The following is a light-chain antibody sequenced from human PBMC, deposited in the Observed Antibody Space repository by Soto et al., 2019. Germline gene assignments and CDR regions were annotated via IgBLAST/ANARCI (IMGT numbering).Light chain of an antibody. CDR3: CSYAGSYTYVV. CDR1: SGDVGHYNY. V-gene: IGLV2-11*01. Sequence: QSALTQPRSVSGSPGQSVTISCTGTSGDVGHYNYVSWYQQHPGKAPKLMVYDVSKRPSGVPDRFSGSKSGNTASLTISGLQAEDEADYYCCSYAGSYTYVVFGGGTKLIVL. J-gene: IGLJ2*01. CDR2: DVS.